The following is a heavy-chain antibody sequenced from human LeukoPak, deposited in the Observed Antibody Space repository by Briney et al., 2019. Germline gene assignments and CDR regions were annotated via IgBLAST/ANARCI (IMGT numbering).Heavy chain of an antibody. D-gene: IGHD2-8*01. V-gene: IGHV3-7*01. CDR2: INQGGSRL. J-gene: IGHJ4*02. Sequence: GGSLRVSCAGSGFTFGRYWMSWVRQAPGKGLEWVASINQGGSRLHYLDSVTGRFIISRDDAQNSLFLQMTRLRVDDTAVYYCARLKDDVTKLDYWGQGTLVSVS. CDR1: GFTFGRYW. CDR3: ARLKDDVTKLDY.